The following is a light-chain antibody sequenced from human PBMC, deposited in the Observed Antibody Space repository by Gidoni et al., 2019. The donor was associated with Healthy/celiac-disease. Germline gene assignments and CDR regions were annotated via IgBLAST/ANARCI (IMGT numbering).Light chain of an antibody. CDR3: QQRSNWPLLT. CDR2: YAS. Sequence: EIVLTQSPATLSLSPGESATLACRASQSVSSYLAWYQQKPGQAPRLLIYYASNRATGIPARFSGSGSGKDFTLTSSCLEPEDFAVYYCQQRSNWPLLTFGGGTKVEIK. J-gene: IGKJ4*01. CDR1: QSVSSY. V-gene: IGKV3-11*01.